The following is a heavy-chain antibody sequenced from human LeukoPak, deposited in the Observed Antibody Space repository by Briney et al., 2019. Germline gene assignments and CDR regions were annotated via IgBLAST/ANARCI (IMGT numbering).Heavy chain of an antibody. J-gene: IGHJ4*02. Sequence: ASVKVSCKPSGYTFTGYHMQWVRQAPGQGLEWMGWINPNSGGTNYAQKFQGRVTMTRDMSISTAYMELSRLRSDDTAVYYCASAGNEYGGYVVDYWGQGTLVTVSS. CDR2: INPNSGGT. CDR1: GYTFTGYH. CDR3: ASAGNEYGGYVVDY. V-gene: IGHV1-2*02. D-gene: IGHD5-12*01.